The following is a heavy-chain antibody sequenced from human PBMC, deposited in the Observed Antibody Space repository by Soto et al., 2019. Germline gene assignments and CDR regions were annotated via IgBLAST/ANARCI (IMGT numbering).Heavy chain of an antibody. CDR2: IYHGGTT. V-gene: IGHV4-38-2*02. D-gene: IGHD2-2*01. J-gene: IGHJ4*01. Sequence: PSQTLSLTCTVSGNSISSGSYWGWIRQPPGKGPDWIASIYHGGTTFYDPSLTSRGPVSVDISHNQFSLRLRSVTAADTAVYYCAKADVMVVACSTFDYWGRVSMVTASS. CDR1: GNSISSGSY. CDR3: AKADVMVVACSTFDY.